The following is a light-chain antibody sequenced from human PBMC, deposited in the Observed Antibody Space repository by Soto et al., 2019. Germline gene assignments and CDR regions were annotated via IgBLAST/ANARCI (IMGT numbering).Light chain of an antibody. CDR3: QQYGSAPPYN. CDR2: GAS. Sequence: EIVLTQSPGILSLSPGERATLSCRASQSVSSSYLAWYQQKPGQAHRLLIYGASNRATGIPGRFSASGSKTNFTHTISRLEPEDFAVYYCQQYGSAPPYNFVQGTKLEIK. CDR1: QSVSSSY. V-gene: IGKV3-20*01. J-gene: IGKJ2*01.